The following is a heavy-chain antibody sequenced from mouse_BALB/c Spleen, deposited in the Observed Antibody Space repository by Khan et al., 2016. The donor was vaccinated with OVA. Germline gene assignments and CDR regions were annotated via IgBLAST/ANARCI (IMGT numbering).Heavy chain of an antibody. J-gene: IGHJ4*01. D-gene: IGHD2-10*01. Sequence: QVQLKESGPCLVAPSQSLSITCTISGFSLTNYGVHWVRQPPGKGLEWLVVIWNDGNTAYNSALKSRLTISKDNSKSQVFLKMNSLQTDDTAMYFCARQPYYHYNIMDYWGQGTSVTVSS. CDR1: GFSLTNYG. CDR3: ARQPYYHYNIMDY. V-gene: IGHV2-6-1*01. CDR2: IWNDGNT.